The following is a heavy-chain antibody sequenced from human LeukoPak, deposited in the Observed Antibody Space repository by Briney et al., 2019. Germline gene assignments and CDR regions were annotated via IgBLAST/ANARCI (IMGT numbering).Heavy chain of an antibody. CDR2: IHRSGSP. V-gene: IGHV4-4*02. D-gene: IGHD1-14*01. Sequence: SETLSLTCTVSLDSTTSNFWSWVRQPPGKGLEWIGEIHRSGSPNYNPSLQSRVTISIDRSRNQIALESSSVTAADTAVYYCAREILGGFNPGAYWGQGTLVTVSS. CDR1: LDSTTSNF. J-gene: IGHJ4*02. CDR3: AREILGGFNPGAY.